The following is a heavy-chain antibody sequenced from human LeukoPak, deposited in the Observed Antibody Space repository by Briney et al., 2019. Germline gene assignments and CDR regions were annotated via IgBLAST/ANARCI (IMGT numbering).Heavy chain of an antibody. V-gene: IGHV3-21*01. J-gene: IGHJ5*02. D-gene: IGHD1-26*01. CDR1: GFTFSSYS. Sequence: PGGSLRLSCAASGFTFSSYSMNWVRQAPGKGLEWVSSISSSSSYIYYADSVKGRFTISRDNAKNSLYLQMNSLRAEDTAVYYCARDSAKATGNWFDLWGQGTLVTVSS. CDR2: ISSSSSYI. CDR3: ARDSAKATGNWFDL.